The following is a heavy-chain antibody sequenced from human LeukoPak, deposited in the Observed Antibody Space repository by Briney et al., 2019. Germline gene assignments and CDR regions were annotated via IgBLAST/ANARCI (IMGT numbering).Heavy chain of an antibody. CDR2: IRSKAYGGTT. CDR3: TTTVTTEGDWFDP. D-gene: IGHD4-17*01. Sequence: SGGSLRLSCTASGFTFGDYAMSWVRQAPGKGLEWVGFIRSKAYGGTTEYAASVKGRFTISRDDSKSIAYLQMNSLKTEDTAVYYCTTTVTTEGDWFDPWGQGTLVTVSS. J-gene: IGHJ5*02. V-gene: IGHV3-49*04. CDR1: GFTFGDYA.